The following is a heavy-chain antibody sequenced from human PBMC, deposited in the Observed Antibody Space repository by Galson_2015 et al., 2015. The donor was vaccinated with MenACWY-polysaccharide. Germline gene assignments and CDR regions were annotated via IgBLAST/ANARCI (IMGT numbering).Heavy chain of an antibody. CDR2: IYPGDSDT. V-gene: IGHV5-51*01. CDR1: GYTFTSYG. Sequence: KVSCKASGYTFTSYGISWVRQAPGQGLEWMGIIYPGDSDTRYSPSFQGQVTISADKSISTAYLQWSSLKASDTAMYYCARATGTDGYSSTYYYYYGMDVWGQGTTVTVSS. D-gene: IGHD5-18*01. J-gene: IGHJ6*02. CDR3: ARATGTDGYSSTYYYYYGMDV.